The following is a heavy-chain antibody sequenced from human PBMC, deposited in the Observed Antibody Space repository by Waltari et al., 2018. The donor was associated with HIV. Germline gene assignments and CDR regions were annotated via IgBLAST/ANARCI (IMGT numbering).Heavy chain of an antibody. CDR2: MWYDGGNE. CDR3: ARDWTITATTRVDF. D-gene: IGHD1-20*01. Sequence: QVQLAESGGGVVQPGRSLRLSCVASGFIFNQFGMHWVRQKPGKGLEWVAAMWYDGGNEYYADSVKGRFTISRDNSKNTLYLQMNSLRAEDTAVYYCARDWTITATTRVDFWGPGTLVTVSS. V-gene: IGHV3-33*01. J-gene: IGHJ4*03. CDR1: GFIFNQFG.